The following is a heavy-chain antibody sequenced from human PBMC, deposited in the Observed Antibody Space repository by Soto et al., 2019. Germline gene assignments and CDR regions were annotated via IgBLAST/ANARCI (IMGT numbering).Heavy chain of an antibody. CDR1: GYGFTTYG. Sequence: QVHLVQSGAEVKKPGASVKVSCKGSGYGFTTYGITWVRQAPGQGLEWMAWISAHNGNTDYAQNFQGRVTVTRDTSTSTAYMELRGLRSDDTAGYYCARGRYGDYWGQGARVTVSS. D-gene: IGHD1-1*01. V-gene: IGHV1-18*01. J-gene: IGHJ4*02. CDR2: ISAHNGNT. CDR3: ARGRYGDY.